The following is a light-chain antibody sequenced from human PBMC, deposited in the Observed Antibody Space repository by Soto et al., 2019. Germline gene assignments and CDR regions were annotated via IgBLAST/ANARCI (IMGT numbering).Light chain of an antibody. CDR1: SSDIGGYKY. V-gene: IGLV2-14*01. CDR3: TSYSRYRVLV. Sequence: QSVLTQPASVSGSLGQSITISCTGTSSDIGGYKYVSWYQQHPGKAPKLIIFEVSNRPSGDSDRFSGSNSGNTASLTISGLQAEDEADYYCTSYSRYRVLVFGGGTKVTVL. CDR2: EVS. J-gene: IGLJ3*02.